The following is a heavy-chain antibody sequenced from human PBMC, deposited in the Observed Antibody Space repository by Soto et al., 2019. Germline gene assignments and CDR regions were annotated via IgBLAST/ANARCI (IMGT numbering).Heavy chain of an antibody. Sequence: QVQLVESGGGVVQPGRSLRLSCAASGFTFSSYAMHWVRQAPGKGLEGVAVISYDGSNKYYADSVKGRFTISRDNSKNTLYLQMNSLRAEDTAVYYCAREAMGLDYWGQGTLVNVSS. CDR1: GFTFSSYA. CDR2: ISYDGSNK. J-gene: IGHJ4*02. V-gene: IGHV3-30-3*01. CDR3: AREAMGLDY.